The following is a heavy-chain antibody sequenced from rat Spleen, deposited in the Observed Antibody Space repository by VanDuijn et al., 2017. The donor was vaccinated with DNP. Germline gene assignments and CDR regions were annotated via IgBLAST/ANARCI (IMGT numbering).Heavy chain of an antibody. D-gene: IGHD1-12*03. Sequence: EVRLQESGPGLVKPSQSLSLTCSVTGYSITSNYWGWIRKFPGDKMEWIGHISYSGSTGYNPSLKSRISISRDTSKNQFFLHLNSVTTEDTATYYCARGNDGYYPNWYFDFWGPGTMVTVSS. CDR1: GYSITSNY. V-gene: IGHV3-1*01. CDR2: ISYSGST. J-gene: IGHJ1*01. CDR3: ARGNDGYYPNWYFDF.